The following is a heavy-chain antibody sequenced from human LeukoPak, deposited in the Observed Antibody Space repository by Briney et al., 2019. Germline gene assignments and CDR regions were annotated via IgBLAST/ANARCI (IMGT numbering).Heavy chain of an antibody. Sequence: GSLRLSCATSGFTFDRYTLHWVRQAPGKGLEWVSLAGWAGGTTYYSDSVRGRFTISRDSGKNSVYLQMNSLTTDDTAFYFCAKELDTMFFDYWGQGALVTVSS. CDR2: AGWAGGTT. V-gene: IGHV3-43*01. J-gene: IGHJ4*02. CDR3: AKELDTMFFDY. CDR1: GFTFDRYT. D-gene: IGHD3-10*02.